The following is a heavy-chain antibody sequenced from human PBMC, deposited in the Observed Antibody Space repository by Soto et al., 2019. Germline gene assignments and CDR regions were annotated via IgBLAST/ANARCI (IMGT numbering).Heavy chain of an antibody. Sequence: GGSLRLSCAASGFTFSSYEMNWVRQAPGKGLEWVSYISSSGSTIYYADSVKGRFTISRDNAKNSLYLQMNSLRAEDTAVYYCARAPYSSSWYGFDYWGQGTLVTVSS. D-gene: IGHD6-13*01. V-gene: IGHV3-48*03. CDR2: ISSSGSTI. J-gene: IGHJ4*02. CDR3: ARAPYSSSWYGFDY. CDR1: GFTFSSYE.